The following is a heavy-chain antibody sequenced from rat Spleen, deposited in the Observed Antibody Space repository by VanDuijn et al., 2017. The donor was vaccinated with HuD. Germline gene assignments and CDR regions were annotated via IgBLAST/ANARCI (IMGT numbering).Heavy chain of an antibody. CDR1: GFTFSSFA. CDR2: ISYDGGNT. V-gene: IGHV5-20*01. J-gene: IGHJ2*01. D-gene: IGHD5-1*01. Sequence: EVQLVESGGGLVQPGRSMKLSCAASGFTFSSFAMAWVRQAPTKGLEWVASISYDGGNTYYRDSVKGRFTISRDNAKSSLYLQMDSLRSEDTSTYYCAKDMAWEAAYFDYWGQGVMVTVSS. CDR3: AKDMAWEAAYFDY.